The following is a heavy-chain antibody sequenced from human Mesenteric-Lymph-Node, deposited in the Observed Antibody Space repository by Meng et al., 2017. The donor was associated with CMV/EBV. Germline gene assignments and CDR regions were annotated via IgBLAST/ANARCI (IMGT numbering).Heavy chain of an antibody. D-gene: IGHD3-10*01. CDR1: GFTFSSYS. Sequence: GESLKTPRAAPGFTFSSYSMNRVRQAPGKGLEWVSYISTSSSTIYYADSVKGRFTISRDNAKNSLYLQMNSLRAEDTAVYYCARDPRAMVRGVIWGPGRFDPWGQGTLVTVSS. V-gene: IGHV3-48*04. CDR2: ISTSSSTI. CDR3: ARDPRAMVRGVIWGPGRFDP. J-gene: IGHJ5*02.